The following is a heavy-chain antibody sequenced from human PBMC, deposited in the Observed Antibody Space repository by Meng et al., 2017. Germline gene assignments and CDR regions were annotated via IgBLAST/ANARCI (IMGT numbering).Heavy chain of an antibody. Sequence: QGQLVGAGGGLVQPGGSLRLSCAASGFTFSSYAMHWVRQAPGKGLEWVAVISYDGSNKYYADSVKGRFTISRDNSKNTLYLQMNSLRAEDTAVYYCARSEMATTCFDYWGQGTLVTVSS. D-gene: IGHD5-24*01. CDR2: ISYDGSNK. CDR3: ARSEMATTCFDY. J-gene: IGHJ4*02. CDR1: GFTFSSYA. V-gene: IGHV3-30*04.